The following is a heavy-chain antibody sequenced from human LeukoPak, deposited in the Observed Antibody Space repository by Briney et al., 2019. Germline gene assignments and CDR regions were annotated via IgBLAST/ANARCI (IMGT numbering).Heavy chain of an antibody. V-gene: IGHV1-2*02. CDR3: ARVDSGSYYSFYYYYYYMDV. D-gene: IGHD1-26*01. Sequence: ASVKVSCKASGYTFTGYYMHWVRQAPGQGLEWMGWINPNSGGTNYAQKFQGRVTMTRDTSISTAYMELSRLRSDDTAVYYCARVDSGSYYSFYYYYYYMDVWGKGTTVTVSS. J-gene: IGHJ6*03. CDR1: GYTFTGYY. CDR2: INPNSGGT.